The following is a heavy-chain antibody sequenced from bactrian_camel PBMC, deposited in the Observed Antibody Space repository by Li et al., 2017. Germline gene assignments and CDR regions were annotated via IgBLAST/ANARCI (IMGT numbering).Heavy chain of an antibody. CDR3: AASTRYISAIVAVVPSFAN. CDR1: GYTSSSYC. V-gene: IGHV3S10*01. CDR2: IDSDGST. J-gene: IGHJ4*01. D-gene: IGHD2*01. Sequence: DVQLVESGGGSVQAGGSLRLSCAVSGYTSSSYCMAWLRLAPGKEREGVATIDSDGSTKYAASVKGRFTISKDNAKNTLYLQMNALKPEDTAMYYCAASTRYISAIVAVVPSFANRGQGTQVTVS.